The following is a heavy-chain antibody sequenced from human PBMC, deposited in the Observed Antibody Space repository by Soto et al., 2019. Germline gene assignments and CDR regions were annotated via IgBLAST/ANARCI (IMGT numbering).Heavy chain of an antibody. CDR3: TADIPNISANYGMYV. V-gene: IGHV3-15*07. CDR1: GFIFSNTW. Sequence: EEQLVESGGGLVEPGGSLRLSCAASGFIFSNTWINWVRQAPGKGLEWVGRIKTKIEGGTTNYAAPVKGRFTVSGDDSKNTVYLHMNSLRTEDTAVYYCTADIPNISANYGMYVWGQGTTVTVSS. J-gene: IGHJ6*02. CDR2: IKTKIEGGTT. D-gene: IGHD6-25*01.